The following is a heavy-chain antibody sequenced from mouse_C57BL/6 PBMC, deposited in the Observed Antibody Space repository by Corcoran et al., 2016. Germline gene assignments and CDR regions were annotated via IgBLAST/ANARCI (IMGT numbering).Heavy chain of an antibody. J-gene: IGHJ1*03. CDR3: ARWGGFDV. Sequence: QIQLVQSGPELKKPGETVKISCKASGYTFTTYGMSWVKQAPGKGLKWMGWINTYSGVPTYADDFKGRFAFSLETSASTAYLQINNLKNEDTATNFCARWGGFDVWGTGTTVTVSS. CDR2: INTYSGVP. V-gene: IGHV9-3*01. CDR1: GYTFTTYG.